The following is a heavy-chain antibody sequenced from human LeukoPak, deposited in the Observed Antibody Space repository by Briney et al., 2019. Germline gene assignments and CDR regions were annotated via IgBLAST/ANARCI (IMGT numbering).Heavy chain of an antibody. CDR3: AKGLPAILLWFGELAPFDY. J-gene: IGHJ4*02. Sequence: GGSLRLSCAASGFTFSSYGMHWVRQAPGKGLEWVAFIRYDGSNKYYADSVKGRFTISRDNSKNTLYLQMNSLRAEDTAVYYCAKGLPAILLWFGELAPFDYWGQGTLVTVSS. CDR2: IRYDGSNK. CDR1: GFTFSSYG. D-gene: IGHD3-10*01. V-gene: IGHV3-30*02.